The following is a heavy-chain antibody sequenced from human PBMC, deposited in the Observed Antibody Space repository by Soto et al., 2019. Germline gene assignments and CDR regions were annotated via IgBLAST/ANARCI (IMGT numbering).Heavy chain of an antibody. Sequence: QVQLVQSGAEVKKPGASVKVSCKASGYTFTGYYMHWVRQAPGQGLEWMGWINPNNGGTNYAQKFQGWVTMTRDTSISTAYMELSRLRSDDTAVYYCARDQVGATGMDVWGQGTTVTVSS. CDR3: ARDQVGATGMDV. D-gene: IGHD1-26*01. V-gene: IGHV1-2*04. J-gene: IGHJ6*02. CDR2: INPNNGGT. CDR1: GYTFTGYY.